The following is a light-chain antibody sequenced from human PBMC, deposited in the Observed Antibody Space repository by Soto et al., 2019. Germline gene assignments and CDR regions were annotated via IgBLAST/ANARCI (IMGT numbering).Light chain of an antibody. CDR3: QQRSNR. J-gene: IGKJ4*01. V-gene: IGKV3-11*01. CDR2: DAS. CDR1: QSVSRS. Sequence: EIVLTQSPATLSLSPGDRAVLSCRASQSVSRSLTWYQHKPGQAPGLLIYDASTRATGIPRRFSGSGSGTDFTLTISSLEPEDFAVYYCQQRSNRFGGGTKVEIK.